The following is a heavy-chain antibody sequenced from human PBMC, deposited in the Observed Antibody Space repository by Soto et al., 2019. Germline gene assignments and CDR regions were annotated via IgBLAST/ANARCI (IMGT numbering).Heavy chain of an antibody. CDR2: INPNSGGT. CDR1: GYTFTGYY. Sequence: GASVKVSCKASGYTFTGYYMHWVRQAPGQGLEWMGWINPNSGGTNYAQKFQGRVTMTRDTSISTAYMELSRLRSDDTAVYYCARARSGGYSYCPYFDYWGQGTLATVSS. V-gene: IGHV1-2*02. D-gene: IGHD5-18*01. CDR3: ARARSGGYSYCPYFDY. J-gene: IGHJ4*02.